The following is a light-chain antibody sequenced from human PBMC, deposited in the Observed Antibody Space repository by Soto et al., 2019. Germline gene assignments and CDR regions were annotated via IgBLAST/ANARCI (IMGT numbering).Light chain of an antibody. CDR2: AAS. V-gene: IGKV1-12*01. Sequence: DIPMTQSPSSVSASIGDRVTITCRASQDIGRRLAWFQQKPGKAPKYLIQAASSLQGGVPSTFIGSGSGTDFTLTINTLHPEDFATYYCLQFYSFPRTFGQGTKVEIK. J-gene: IGKJ1*01. CDR3: LQFYSFPRT. CDR1: QDIGRR.